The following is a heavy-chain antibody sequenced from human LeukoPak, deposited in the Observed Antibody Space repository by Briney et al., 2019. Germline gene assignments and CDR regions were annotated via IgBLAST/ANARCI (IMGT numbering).Heavy chain of an antibody. Sequence: GMSLRLSCAASGFTFSSSGMHWVRQAPGKGLEWVALISSDGSNKYYADSVRGRFTISRDNSNNALYLQMNSLRAEDTAVYYCAKDLSYGYSFEYWGQGTLVTVSS. J-gene: IGHJ4*02. CDR2: ISSDGSNK. CDR3: AKDLSYGYSFEY. V-gene: IGHV3-30*18. D-gene: IGHD5-18*01. CDR1: GFTFSSSG.